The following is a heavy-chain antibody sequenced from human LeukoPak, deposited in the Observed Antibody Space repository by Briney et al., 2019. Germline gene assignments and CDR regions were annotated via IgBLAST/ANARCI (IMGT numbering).Heavy chain of an antibody. J-gene: IGHJ6*02. Sequence: ASVKVSCKASGYTFTSYYMHWVRQAPGQGLEWMGIINPSGGSTSYAQKFQGRVAMTRDTSTSTVYMELSSLRSEDTAVYYCASDMIVDDRYYYYGMDVWGQGTTVTVSS. D-gene: IGHD3-22*01. CDR3: ASDMIVDDRYYYYGMDV. CDR1: GYTFTSYY. CDR2: INPSGGST. V-gene: IGHV1-46*01.